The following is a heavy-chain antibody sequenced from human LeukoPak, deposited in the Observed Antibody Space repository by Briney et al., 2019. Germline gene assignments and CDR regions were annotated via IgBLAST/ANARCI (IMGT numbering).Heavy chain of an antibody. CDR3: ARDSMHKWAGAGPLSY. D-gene: IGHD6-13*01. CDR1: GYTFTSYR. V-gene: IGHV1-18*01. CDR2: ISAYNGNT. Sequence: ASVKLSCKAAGYTFTSYRISLVRQAPGQGLEWMGWISAYNGNTNYAQKLQGRVTMTTDTSTSTAYMELRSLRSDDTAVYYCARDSMHKWAGAGPLSYWGQGTLVTVSS. J-gene: IGHJ4*02.